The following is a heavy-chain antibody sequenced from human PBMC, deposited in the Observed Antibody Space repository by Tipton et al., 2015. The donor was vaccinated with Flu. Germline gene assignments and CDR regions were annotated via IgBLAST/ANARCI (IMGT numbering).Heavy chain of an antibody. CDR2: ISAYNGNT. Sequence: QLVQSGAEVKKPGASVKVSCKASGYTFTSYGISWVRQAPGQGLEWMGWISAYNGNTNYAQKLQGRVTMTTDTSTSTAYMELRSLRSDDTAVYYCAGGPSYYGSGSPTSWYIDYGGQGTLVTVSS. J-gene: IGHJ4*02. CDR3: AGGPSYYGSGSPTSWYIDY. V-gene: IGHV1-18*01. CDR1: GYTFTSYG. D-gene: IGHD3-10*01.